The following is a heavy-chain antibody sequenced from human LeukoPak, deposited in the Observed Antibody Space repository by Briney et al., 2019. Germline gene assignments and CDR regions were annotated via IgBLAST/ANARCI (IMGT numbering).Heavy chain of an antibody. CDR2: IRSKAYGGST. CDR1: GFTFGDYA. Sequence: GGSLRLSCTASGFTFGDYAMSWVRQAPGKGLEWVGFIRSKAYGGSTEYAASVKGRFTISRDDSKSIAYLQMNSMKTEDTAVYYCTPWYYGSESYPLFFDYWGQGTLVTVSS. J-gene: IGHJ4*02. CDR3: TPWYYGSESYPLFFDY. V-gene: IGHV3-49*04. D-gene: IGHD3-10*01.